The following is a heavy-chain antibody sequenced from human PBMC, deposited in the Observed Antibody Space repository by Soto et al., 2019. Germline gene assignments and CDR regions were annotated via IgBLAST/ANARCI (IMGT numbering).Heavy chain of an antibody. CDR3: ARERVKDVAARPGPVAGRYYYGMDV. CDR1: GGSISSGGYY. V-gene: IGHV4-31*03. CDR2: IYYSGST. D-gene: IGHD6-6*01. Sequence: QVQLQESGPGLVKPSQTLSLTCTVSGGSISSGGYYWSWIRQHPGKGLEWIGYIYYSGSTYYNPSLKSRVTISVDTSKNQFSLKLSSVTAADTAVYYCARERVKDVAARPGPVAGRYYYGMDVWGQGTTVTVSS. J-gene: IGHJ6*02.